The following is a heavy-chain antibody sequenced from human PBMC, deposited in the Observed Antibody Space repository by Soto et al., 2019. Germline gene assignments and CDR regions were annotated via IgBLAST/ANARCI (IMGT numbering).Heavy chain of an antibody. J-gene: IGHJ4*02. CDR2: IIPIFGTA. CDR1: GGTFSSYA. CDR3: ARGSGYSSSWSPFDY. D-gene: IGHD6-13*01. V-gene: IGHV1-69*13. Sequence: SVKVSCKASGGTFSSYAISWVRQAPGQGLEWMGGIIPIFGTANYAQKFQGRATITADESTSTAYMELSSLRSEDTAVYYCARGSGYSSSWSPFDYWGQGTLVTVSS.